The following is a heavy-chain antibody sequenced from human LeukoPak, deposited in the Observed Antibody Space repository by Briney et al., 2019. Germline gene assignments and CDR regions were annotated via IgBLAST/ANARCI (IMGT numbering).Heavy chain of an antibody. V-gene: IGHV1-69*13. Sequence: SVKVSCKASGGTFSSYAISWVRQAPGQGLEWMGGIIPIFGTADYAQKFQGRVTITADESTSTAYMELSSLRSEDTAVYYCARLLNDYGDYILGYWGQGTLVTVSS. CDR3: ARLLNDYGDYILGY. J-gene: IGHJ4*02. D-gene: IGHD4-17*01. CDR2: IIPIFGTA. CDR1: GGTFSSYA.